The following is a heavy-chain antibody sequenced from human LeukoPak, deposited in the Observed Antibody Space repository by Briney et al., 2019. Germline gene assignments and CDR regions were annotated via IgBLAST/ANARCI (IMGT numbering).Heavy chain of an antibody. J-gene: IGHJ4*02. CDR2: ISASSNYI. Sequence: GGSLRLSCAASGFTFSSYVMFWVRQAPGKGLDWVSSISASSNYIYYADSVKGRFTISRDNAKNSLYLQMNSLSAEDTAVYYCARGPHDYEIDFWGQGTLVTVSS. CDR1: GFTFSSYV. D-gene: IGHD4-17*01. V-gene: IGHV3-21*01. CDR3: ARGPHDYEIDF.